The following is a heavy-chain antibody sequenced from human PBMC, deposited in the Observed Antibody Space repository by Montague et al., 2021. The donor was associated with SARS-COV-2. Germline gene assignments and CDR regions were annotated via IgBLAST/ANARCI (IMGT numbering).Heavy chain of an antibody. CDR1: GFTFSNSA. CDR3: AKDSYYYGLGYGMDV. CDR2: SSGSDGGT. Sequence: SLSLSLSASGFTFSNSAMNWVRQAPGKGLEWVSGSSGSDGGTHYADSVKGRFTISRDNSKNVLYLQMNSLRAEDTALYYFAKDSYYYGLGYGMDVWGQGTAVTVSS. V-gene: IGHV3-23*01. J-gene: IGHJ6*02. D-gene: IGHD3-10*01.